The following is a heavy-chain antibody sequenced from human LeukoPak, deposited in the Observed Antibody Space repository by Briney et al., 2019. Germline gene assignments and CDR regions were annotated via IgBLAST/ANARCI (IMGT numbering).Heavy chain of an antibody. CDR3: ARGSRPVYNLLTGKRYFDY. CDR2: INPSGGST. CDR1: GYTFTIYG. D-gene: IGHD3-9*01. V-gene: IGHV1-46*01. J-gene: IGHJ4*02. Sequence: ASVKVSCKASGYTFTIYGLSWVRQAPGQGLEWMGIINPSGGSTTYAQKFRGRLTMTRDMSTSTVYMELSSLRSEDTAVYYCARGSRPVYNLLTGKRYFDYWGQGTLLTVSS.